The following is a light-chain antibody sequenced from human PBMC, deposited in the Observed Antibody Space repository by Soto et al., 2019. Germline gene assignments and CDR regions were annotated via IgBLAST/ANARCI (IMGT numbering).Light chain of an antibody. CDR3: SSYEGSSRLDV. CDR2: EVS. J-gene: IGLJ1*01. Sequence: QSVLTQPASVSGSPGQSITISCTGTSSDVGGYNYVSWYQQHPGKAPKLMIYEVSNRPSGVSNRFSGSKSGTTASLAISGLQAEDADDYYRSSYEGSSRLDVFGTGTKVTVL. CDR1: SSDVGGYNY. V-gene: IGLV2-14*01.